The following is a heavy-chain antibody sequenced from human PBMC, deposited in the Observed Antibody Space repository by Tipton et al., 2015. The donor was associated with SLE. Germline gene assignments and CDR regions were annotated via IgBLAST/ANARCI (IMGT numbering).Heavy chain of an antibody. Sequence: TLSLTCTVSGGSISRSSHYWGWIRQLPGTGLEWIGSIYYSGRTYYNSSLKSRVTISVDTSKNQFSLKLSSVTDADTAVYYCAREGQYQGWFDPWGQGTLVTVSS. CDR2: IYYSGRT. D-gene: IGHD2-2*01. CDR1: GGSISRSSHY. J-gene: IGHJ5*02. V-gene: IGHV4-39*07. CDR3: AREGQYQGWFDP.